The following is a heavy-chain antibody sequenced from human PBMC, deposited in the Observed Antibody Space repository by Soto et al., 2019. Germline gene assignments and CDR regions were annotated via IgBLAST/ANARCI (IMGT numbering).Heavy chain of an antibody. CDR1: SYSISSGFF. J-gene: IGHJ5*02. CDR3: ARDTNSLDL. Sequence: SETLSLTCVVSSYSISSGFFWAWIRQPPGKGLEWVGSIYHTGDTHYNPSLRSQVSMSVDTSKNHFSLRLTYLTAADTAVYLCARDTNSLDLWGQGILVTVSS. D-gene: IGHD2-8*01. CDR2: IYHTGDT. V-gene: IGHV4-38-2*02.